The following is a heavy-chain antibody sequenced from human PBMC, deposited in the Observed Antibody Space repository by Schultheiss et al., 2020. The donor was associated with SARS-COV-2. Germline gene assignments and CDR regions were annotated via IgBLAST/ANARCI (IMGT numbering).Heavy chain of an antibody. CDR1: GYSFTSYW. Sequence: GESLKISCKGSGYSFTSYWIGWVRQMPGKGLEWMGLIHPLDSDTRYSPSFEGQVTFSADKSINTAYLHWSSLKASDSAMYYCARVYLGALRIYYYYYGMDVWGQGTTVTVSS. J-gene: IGHJ6*02. V-gene: IGHV5-51*01. CDR2: IHPLDSDT. CDR3: ARVYLGALRIYYYYYGMDV. D-gene: IGHD3-10*01.